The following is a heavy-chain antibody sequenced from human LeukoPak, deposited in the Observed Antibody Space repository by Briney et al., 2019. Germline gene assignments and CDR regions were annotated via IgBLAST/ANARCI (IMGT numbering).Heavy chain of an antibody. J-gene: IGHJ4*02. V-gene: IGHV4-30-2*01. Sequence: SQTLSLTCTVSGGSISSGGYYWSWIRQPPGKGLEWIGYIYHSESTYYNPSLKSRVTISVDRSKNQFSLKLSSVTAADTAVYYCAREGRMGGGANSRLDYWGQGTLVT. CDR1: GGSISSGGYY. CDR3: AREGRMGGGANSRLDY. D-gene: IGHD4/OR15-4a*01. CDR2: IYHSEST.